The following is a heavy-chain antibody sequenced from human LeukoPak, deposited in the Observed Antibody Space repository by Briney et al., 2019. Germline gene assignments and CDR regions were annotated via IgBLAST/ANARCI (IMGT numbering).Heavy chain of an antibody. CDR3: ARHVSGDYGWLDV. CDR2: IYYSGNT. Sequence: SQTLSLTCTVSGGSIRSYSCSWVPEPPGKGLGGIGYIYYSGNTNYNPSLKSRVTISADTSKSQFSLKRSSVTAADTAVYYCARHVSGDYGWLDVWGQGTTVTVSS. CDR1: GGSIRSYS. V-gene: IGHV4-59*08. D-gene: IGHD4-17*01. J-gene: IGHJ6*02.